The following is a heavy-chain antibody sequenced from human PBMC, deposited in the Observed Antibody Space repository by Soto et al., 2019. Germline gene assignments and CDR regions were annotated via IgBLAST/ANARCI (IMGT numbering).Heavy chain of an antibody. V-gene: IGHV3-23*01. CDR1: EFTFSSYA. D-gene: IGHD3-22*01. Sequence: GGSLRLSCAASEFTFSSYAMRWVRQARGKGLEWVSAISGSGGSTYYADSVKGRFTISRDNSKNTLYLQMNSLRAEDTAVYYCAKDGYYDRYYFDYWGQGTMVTVSS. J-gene: IGHJ4*02. CDR2: ISGSGGST. CDR3: AKDGYYDRYYFDY.